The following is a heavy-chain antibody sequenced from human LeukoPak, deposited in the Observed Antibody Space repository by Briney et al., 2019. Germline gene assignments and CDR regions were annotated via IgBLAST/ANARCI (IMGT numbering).Heavy chain of an antibody. J-gene: IGHJ4*02. CDR1: GFTFDDYD. CDR2: INWNGGST. V-gene: IGHV3-20*04. Sequence: GGSLRLSCAASGFTFDDYDMSWVRQAPGKGLEWVSGINWNGGSTGYADPVKGRFTISRDNAKNSLYLQMNSLRAEDTALYYCARDPPGGYSYGYFAYFDYWGQGTLVTVSS. D-gene: IGHD5-18*01. CDR3: ARDPPGGYSYGYFAYFDY.